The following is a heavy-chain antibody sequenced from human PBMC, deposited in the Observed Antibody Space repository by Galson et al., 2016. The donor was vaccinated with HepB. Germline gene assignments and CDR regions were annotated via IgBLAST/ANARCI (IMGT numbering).Heavy chain of an antibody. CDR1: GFTFSIYA. Sequence: SLRLSCAASGFTFSIYAMSWVRQAPGKGLEWVSGISGRGGNTYHADSVKGRFTISRDNSKNTLYLQMNSLRAEDTAVYYCAKDHGCSYGYLAYWGQGTLVTVSS. CDR3: AKDHGCSYGYLAY. J-gene: IGHJ4*02. CDR2: ISGRGGNT. D-gene: IGHD5-18*01. V-gene: IGHV3-23*01.